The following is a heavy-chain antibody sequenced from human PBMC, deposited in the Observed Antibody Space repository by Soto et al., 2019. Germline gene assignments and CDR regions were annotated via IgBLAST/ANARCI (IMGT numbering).Heavy chain of an antibody. CDR2: IYWDDDR. CDR1: GFSFSTSGVG. CDR3: VSGSFPNWFDP. J-gene: IGHJ5*02. Sequence: QITLKESGPTLVKPTQTLTLTCTFSGFSFSTSGVGVGWIRQPPGKALEWLALIYWDDDRRYSPSLRSRLTSTTXTSKNQVVLTMTNMDPVDTATYSCVSGSFPNWFDPWGQGTLVTVSS. D-gene: IGHD3-10*01. V-gene: IGHV2-5*02.